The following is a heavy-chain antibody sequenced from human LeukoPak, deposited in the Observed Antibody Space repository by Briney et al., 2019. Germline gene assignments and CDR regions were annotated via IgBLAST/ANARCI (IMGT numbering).Heavy chain of an antibody. CDR1: GFTFSDSA. CDR2: INPSGGST. CDR3: ARDSFAHYYDSSGYVFRGAFDI. V-gene: IGHV1-46*01. Sequence: ASVKVSCKASGFTFSDSAVQWVRQAPGQGLEWMGIINPSGGSTSYAQKFQGRVTMTRDTSTSTVYMELSSLRSEDTAVYYCARDSFAHYYDSSGYVFRGAFDIWGQGTMVTVSS. D-gene: IGHD3-22*01. J-gene: IGHJ3*02.